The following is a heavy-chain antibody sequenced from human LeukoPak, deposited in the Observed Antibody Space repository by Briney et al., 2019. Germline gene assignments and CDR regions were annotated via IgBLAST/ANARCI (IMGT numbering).Heavy chain of an antibody. Sequence: GRSLRLSCAASGFTFSSYAMHWVRQAPGKGLEWVAVISYDGSNKYYADSVKGRFTISRDNSKNTLYLQMNSLRAEDTAVYYCAREAVGATTGEAFDIWGQGTMVTVSS. CDR1: GFTFSSYA. CDR3: AREAVGATTGEAFDI. CDR2: ISYDGSNK. J-gene: IGHJ3*02. D-gene: IGHD1-26*01. V-gene: IGHV3-30-3*01.